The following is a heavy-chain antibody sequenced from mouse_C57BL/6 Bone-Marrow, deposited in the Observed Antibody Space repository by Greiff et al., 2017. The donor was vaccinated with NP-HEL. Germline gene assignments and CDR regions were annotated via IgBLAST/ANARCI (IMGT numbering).Heavy chain of an antibody. CDR2: IDPANGNT. CDR1: GFNIKNTY. CDR3: ARGDYDYDGGLYFDY. V-gene: IGHV14-3*01. Sequence: VQLQQSVAELVRPGASVKLSCTASGFNIKNTYMHWVKQRPEQGLEWIGRIDPANGNTKYAQKFQGKATITADTSSNTAYLQLSSLTSEDTAIYYCARGDYDYDGGLYFDYWGQGTTLTVSS. J-gene: IGHJ2*01. D-gene: IGHD2-4*01.